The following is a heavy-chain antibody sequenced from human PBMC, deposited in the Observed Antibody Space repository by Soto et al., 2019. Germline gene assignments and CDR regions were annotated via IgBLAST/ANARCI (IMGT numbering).Heavy chain of an antibody. CDR2: FYSLGTT. V-gene: IGHV4-59*01. D-gene: IGHD3-10*01. Sequence: QVQLQESGPGLVKSSETLSLTCTISGGSIDHYYWSWIRQSPGKGLEWIGHFYSLGTTIYNPSLRSRVTISLDTSKREYSLRLSFLTAADTAVYYCATGRYSYGSEYWGQGALVVVSS. J-gene: IGHJ4*02. CDR1: GGSIDHYY. CDR3: ATGRYSYGSEY.